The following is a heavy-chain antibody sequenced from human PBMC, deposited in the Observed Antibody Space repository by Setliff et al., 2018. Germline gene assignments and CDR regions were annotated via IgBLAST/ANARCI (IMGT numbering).Heavy chain of an antibody. Sequence: PGESLKISCKGSGYSFTSCWIGWVRQMPGKGLEWMGIIYPGDSDTRYSPSFQGQVTISADKSISTAYLQWSSPKASDTAMYYCARVTPDYYYYYGMDVWGQGTTVTVSS. CDR2: IYPGDSDT. V-gene: IGHV5-51*01. J-gene: IGHJ6*02. CDR1: GYSFTSCW. CDR3: ARVTPDYYYYYGMDV. D-gene: IGHD5-18*01.